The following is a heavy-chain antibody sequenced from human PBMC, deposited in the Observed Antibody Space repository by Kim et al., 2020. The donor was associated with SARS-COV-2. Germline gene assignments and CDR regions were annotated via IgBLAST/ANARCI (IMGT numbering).Heavy chain of an antibody. D-gene: IGHD3-10*01. J-gene: IGHJ5*02. CDR2: ISSSGSTI. CDR1: GFTFSSYE. Sequence: GGSLRLSCAASGFTFSSYEMNWVRQAPGKGLEWVSYISSSGSTIYYADSVKGRFTISRDNAKNSLYLQMNSLRAEDTAVYYCARNPYGSGSYRSDRFDPWGQGTLVTVSS. CDR3: ARNPYGSGSYRSDRFDP. V-gene: IGHV3-48*03.